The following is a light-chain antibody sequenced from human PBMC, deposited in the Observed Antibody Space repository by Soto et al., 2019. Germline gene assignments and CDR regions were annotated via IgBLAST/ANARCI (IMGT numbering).Light chain of an antibody. CDR1: QSVSSSS. CDR2: DAS. J-gene: IGKJ1*01. V-gene: IGKV3-20*01. CDR3: QQYGGSPRT. Sequence: EIVLTQSPGTLSLSPGERATLSCRASQSVSSSSLAWYQQKRGQAPRLLIHDASSRATGIPDRFSGSGSGTDFTLTISRLEPDDFAVYYCQQYGGSPRTFGKGTKVDIK.